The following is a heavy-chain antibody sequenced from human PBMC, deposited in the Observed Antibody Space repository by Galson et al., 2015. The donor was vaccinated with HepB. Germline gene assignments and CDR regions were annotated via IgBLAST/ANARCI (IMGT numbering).Heavy chain of an antibody. CDR1: GGSISSSNW. J-gene: IGHJ5*02. Sequence: ETLSLTCAVSGGSISSSNWWSWVRQPPGKGLEWIGEIYHSGSTNYNPSLKSRVTISVDKSKNQFSLKLSSVTAADTAVYYCARAGRGRTPESDWFDPWGQGTLVTVSS. CDR3: ARAGRGRTPESDWFDP. CDR2: IYHSGST. D-gene: IGHD1-1*01. V-gene: IGHV4-4*02.